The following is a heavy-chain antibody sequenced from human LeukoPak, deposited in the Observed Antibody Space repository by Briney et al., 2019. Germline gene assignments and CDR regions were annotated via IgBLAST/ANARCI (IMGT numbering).Heavy chain of an antibody. Sequence: GGSLRLSCAASGFTFTAYWMTWVRQAPGKGLEWLASIKKDGSQRHYVDSVEGRFTISRDNFKNTLYLQMNSLRADDTAVYYCAGARSNTDGPHFFDHWGQGALVTVSS. CDR3: AGARSNTDGPHFFDH. CDR1: GFTFTAYW. V-gene: IGHV3-7*01. D-gene: IGHD4-11*01. J-gene: IGHJ4*02. CDR2: IKKDGSQR.